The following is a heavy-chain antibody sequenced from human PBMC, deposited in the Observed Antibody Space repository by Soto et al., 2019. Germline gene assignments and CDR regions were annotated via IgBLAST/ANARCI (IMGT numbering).Heavy chain of an antibody. D-gene: IGHD2-15*01. CDR2: GGT. V-gene: IGHV1-2*04. J-gene: IGHJ6*02. Sequence: GGTNYAQKFQGWVTMTRDTSISTAYMELSRLRSDDTAVYYCARGGIVVVVAANYYGMDVWGQGTTVTVSS. CDR3: ARGGIVVVVAANYYGMDV.